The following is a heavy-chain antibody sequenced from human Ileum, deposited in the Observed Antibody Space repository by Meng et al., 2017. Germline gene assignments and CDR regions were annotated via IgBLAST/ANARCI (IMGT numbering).Heavy chain of an antibody. CDR3: ARGDRTGGPGEGYYYGMDV. J-gene: IGHJ6*02. V-gene: IGHV3-30*04. CDR1: GFTFSSYA. Sequence: GESLKISCAASGFTFSSYAMHWVRQAPGKGLEWVAVISYDGSNKYYADSVKGRFTISRDNSKNTLYLQMNSLRAEDTAVYYCARGDRTGGPGEGYYYGMDVWGQGTTVTVSS. CDR2: ISYDGSNK. D-gene: IGHD7-27*01.